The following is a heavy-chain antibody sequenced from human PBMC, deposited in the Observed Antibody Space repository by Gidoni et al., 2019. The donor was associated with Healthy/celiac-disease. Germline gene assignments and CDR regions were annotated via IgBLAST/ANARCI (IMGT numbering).Heavy chain of an antibody. J-gene: IGHJ4*02. CDR2: INHSGST. D-gene: IGHD6-19*01. CDR3: AIGSVAGDY. V-gene: IGHV4-34*01. CDR1: GGSFSGYY. Sequence: QVQLQQWGAGLLKPSETLSLTCDVYGGSFSGYYWSWIRQPPGKGLEWIGEINHSGSTNYNPSLKSRVTISVDTSKNQFSLKLSSVTAADTAVYYCAIGSVAGDYWGQGTLVTVSS.